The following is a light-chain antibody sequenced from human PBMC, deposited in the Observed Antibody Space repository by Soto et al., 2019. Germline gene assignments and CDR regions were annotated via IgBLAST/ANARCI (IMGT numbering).Light chain of an antibody. V-gene: IGKV3-15*01. CDR3: QQYNNWPLT. CDR1: QSVSSN. Sequence: EIVMTQSPATLSVSPGERATLSCRASQSVSSNLAWFQQKSGQAPRLLIYGASTRATGIPARFSGSGSGTEFTLIISSLQSEDFAVYYCQQYNNWPLTFGQGTTVEI. CDR2: GAS. J-gene: IGKJ1*01.